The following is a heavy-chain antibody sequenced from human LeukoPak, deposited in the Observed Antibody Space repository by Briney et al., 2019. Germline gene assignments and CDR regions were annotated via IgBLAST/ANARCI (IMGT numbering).Heavy chain of an antibody. D-gene: IGHD4-17*01. CDR2: IYSGGST. V-gene: IGHV3-66*01. J-gene: IGHJ4*02. Sequence: PGGSLRLSCAASGFTLSSNYMSWVRPAPGKGLEWVSVIYSGGSTYYADSVKGRFTISRDNSKNTLYLQMNSLRAEDTAVYYCARVREGLYGDYFDYWGQGTLVTVSS. CDR3: ARVREGLYGDYFDY. CDR1: GFTLSSNY.